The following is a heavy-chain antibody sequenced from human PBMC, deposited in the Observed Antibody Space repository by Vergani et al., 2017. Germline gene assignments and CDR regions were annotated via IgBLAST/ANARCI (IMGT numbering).Heavy chain of an antibody. J-gene: IGHJ4*02. CDR1: GGSISSGSYY. V-gene: IGHV4-61*02. CDR3: ARHSRSPGIAVAGPWGY. Sequence: QVQLQESGPGLVKPSQTLSLTCTVSGGSISSGSYYWSWIRQPAGKGLEWIGRIYTSGGTNYNPCLKSRVTISVDTSKNQFSLKLSSVTAADTAVYYCARHSRSPGIAVAGPWGYWGQGTLVTVSS. CDR2: IYTSGGT. D-gene: IGHD6-19*01.